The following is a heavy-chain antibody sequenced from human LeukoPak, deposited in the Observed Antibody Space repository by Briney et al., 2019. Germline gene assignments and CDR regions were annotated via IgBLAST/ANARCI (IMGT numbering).Heavy chain of an antibody. D-gene: IGHD1-26*01. CDR1: GGSISSHY. Sequence: PSETLSLTCTVSGGSISSHYWSWIRQPPGKGLEWIGYIYYSGSTNYNPSLKSRVTISVDTSKNQFSLKLSSVTAADTAVYYCARDRPADSGSTWDRLGDWGQGTLVTVSS. CDR2: IYYSGST. CDR3: ARDRPADSGSTWDRLGD. J-gene: IGHJ4*02. V-gene: IGHV4-59*11.